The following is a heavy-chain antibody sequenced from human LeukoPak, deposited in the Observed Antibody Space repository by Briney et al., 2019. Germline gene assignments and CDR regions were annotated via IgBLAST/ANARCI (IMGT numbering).Heavy chain of an antibody. CDR3: ARSSGVSSWAAYAVDY. D-gene: IGHD6-13*01. J-gene: IGHJ4*02. Sequence: SETLSLTCTVSGGSISSYYWSWIRQPPGKGLEWIGYIYYSGSTNYNPSLKSRVTISVDTSRNQFSLKLSSVAAADTAVYYCARSSGVSSWAAYAVDYWGQGTLVTVSS. V-gene: IGHV4-59*08. CDR2: IYYSGST. CDR1: GGSISSYY.